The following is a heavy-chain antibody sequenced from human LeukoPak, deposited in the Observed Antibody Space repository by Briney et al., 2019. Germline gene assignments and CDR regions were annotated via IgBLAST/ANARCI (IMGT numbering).Heavy chain of an antibody. Sequence: GASLKVSCKASGYIFTGYYIHWVQQAPGQGLEWMGWINPDSGGTFYAQKFQGRVTMTRDTSIGTAYMELSRLRSDDTAVYYCTRGTSGTYPVYYEMHVWGQGTTVTVSS. CDR2: INPDSGGT. V-gene: IGHV1-2*02. J-gene: IGHJ6*02. D-gene: IGHD3-10*01. CDR1: GYIFTGYY. CDR3: TRGTSGTYPVYYEMHV.